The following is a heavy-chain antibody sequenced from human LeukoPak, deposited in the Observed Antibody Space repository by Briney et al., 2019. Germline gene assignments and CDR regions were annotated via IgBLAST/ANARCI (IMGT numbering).Heavy chain of an antibody. J-gene: IGHJ1*01. CDR2: ISSDGATT. Sequence: GGSLRLSXAASGFTFSSYSMTWVRQAPGEGLQWASYISSDGATTYYADSVKGRFIISRDNAKNSLFLQINSLRAEDTAVYYCAGSTLWSGIFQYWGQGTLVTVSS. D-gene: IGHD3-3*01. V-gene: IGHV3-48*04. CDR1: GFTFSSYS. CDR3: AGSTLWSGIFQY.